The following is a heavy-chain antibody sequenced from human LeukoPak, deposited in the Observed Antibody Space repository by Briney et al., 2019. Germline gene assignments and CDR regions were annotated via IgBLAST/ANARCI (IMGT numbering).Heavy chain of an antibody. J-gene: IGHJ4*02. CDR1: GLTFSSYS. CDR3: ARDNYDSRGYSEFDG. Sequence: GGSLSLSCAASGLTFSSYSMNWVRQAPGEGLEWVSYISNSSSTLYYADSVKGRFTISRDNAKNSLYLQMYSLRAEDTAVYYCARDNYDSRGYSEFDGWGQGTLVTVSS. CDR2: ISNSSSTL. D-gene: IGHD3-22*01. V-gene: IGHV3-48*01.